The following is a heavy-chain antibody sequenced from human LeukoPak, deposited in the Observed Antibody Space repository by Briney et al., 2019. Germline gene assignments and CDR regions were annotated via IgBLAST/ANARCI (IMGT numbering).Heavy chain of an antibody. CDR2: IRYDGSNK. J-gene: IGHJ6*03. CDR3: ARGDRIPYYYYYMDV. Sequence: PGGSLRLSCATSAFTFRSYGMHWVRQAPDKGLEWVAFIRYDGSNKYYADCVKGRFTISRDNSKNTLYLQMNSLRAEDTAVYYCARGDRIPYYYYYMDVWGKGTTVTISS. V-gene: IGHV3-30*02. CDR1: AFTFRSYG.